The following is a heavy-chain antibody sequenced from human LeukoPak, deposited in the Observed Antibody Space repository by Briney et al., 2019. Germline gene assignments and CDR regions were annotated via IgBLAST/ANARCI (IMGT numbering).Heavy chain of an antibody. V-gene: IGHV3-30-3*01. Sequence: GGSLRLSCAASGFTFSSYPMHWVRQAPGKGLEWVAVISYDGSNKYYADSVKGRFTISRNNSKNTLDLQMNGLGPEDTAVYYCARDRARHQLVENWFDPWGQGTLVTVSS. CDR2: ISYDGSNK. CDR3: ARDRARHQLVENWFDP. J-gene: IGHJ5*02. D-gene: IGHD6-6*01. CDR1: GFTFSSYP.